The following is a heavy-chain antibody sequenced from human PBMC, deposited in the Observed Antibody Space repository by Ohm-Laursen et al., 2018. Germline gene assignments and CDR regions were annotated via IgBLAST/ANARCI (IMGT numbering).Heavy chain of an antibody. Sequence: SLRLSCSASGFTFSSYWMSWVRQAPGKGLEWVANIKEDGSEKDYVDSVKGRFTISRDNSKNTLYLQMNSLRAEDTAVYYCARDRGDYWGQGTLVTVSS. V-gene: IGHV3-7*01. CDR1: GFTFSSYW. CDR3: ARDRGDY. J-gene: IGHJ4*02. CDR2: IKEDGSEK.